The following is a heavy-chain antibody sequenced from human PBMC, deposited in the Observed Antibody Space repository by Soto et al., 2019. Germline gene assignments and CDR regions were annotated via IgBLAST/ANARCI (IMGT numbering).Heavy chain of an antibody. J-gene: IGHJ4*02. V-gene: IGHV1-69*01. CDR3: ARVPYYDFWPGYPYIDY. CDR1: GGTLNIYA. Sequence: QVQVVQSGAEVKKPGSSVNVSCKAPGGTLNIYAFSWVRQAPGQGLEWMGGIIPVFGTPSYAQKFRGRVTITADESTSTASKELSSLRSADTAVYYCARVPYYDFWPGYPYIDYWGQETLVTVSS. D-gene: IGHD3-3*01. CDR2: IIPVFGTP.